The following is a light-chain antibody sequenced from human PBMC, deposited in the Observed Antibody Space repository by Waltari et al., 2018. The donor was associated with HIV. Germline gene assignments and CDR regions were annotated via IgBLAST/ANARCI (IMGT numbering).Light chain of an antibody. CDR2: EVS. Sequence: QSALTQPASVSGSPGQSITISCPGTSNDFGSYNFFSWYQQHPGKAPRLIIYEVSKRPSGVSNRFSGSKSGNTASLTISGLQAEDEADYSCCSYAGKSNTFLIFGGGTKLTVL. V-gene: IGLV2-23*02. CDR3: CSYAGKSNTFLI. J-gene: IGLJ2*01. CDR1: SNDFGSYNF.